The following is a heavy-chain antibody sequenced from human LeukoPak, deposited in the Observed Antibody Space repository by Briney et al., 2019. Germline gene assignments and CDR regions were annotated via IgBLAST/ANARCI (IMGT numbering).Heavy chain of an antibody. V-gene: IGHV3-48*03. CDR2: ISGSGSTI. CDR3: ARDLRCGGDCPGY. J-gene: IGHJ4*02. Sequence: GGSLRLSCAASGFSFSTYEMNWVRQAPGKGLEWVSYISGSGSTIYYADSVKGRFTISSDNARNSLYLQMNSLRAEDTAVYYCARDLRCGGDCPGYWGQGTLDTVSS. CDR1: GFSFSTYE. D-gene: IGHD2-21*02.